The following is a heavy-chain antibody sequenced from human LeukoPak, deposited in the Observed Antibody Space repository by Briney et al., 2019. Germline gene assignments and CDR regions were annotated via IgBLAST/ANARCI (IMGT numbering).Heavy chain of an antibody. CDR3: ARDIVVPAALYYGMDV. D-gene: IGHD2-2*01. Sequence: GASVKVSCKASGYTFTSYAMNWVRQAPGQGLEWMGWINANTGNPTYAQGFTGRFVFSLDTSVSTAYLQISSLEAEDTAVYYCARDIVVPAALYYGMDVWGQGTTVTVSS. CDR1: GYTFTSYA. CDR2: INANTGNP. V-gene: IGHV7-4-1*02. J-gene: IGHJ6*02.